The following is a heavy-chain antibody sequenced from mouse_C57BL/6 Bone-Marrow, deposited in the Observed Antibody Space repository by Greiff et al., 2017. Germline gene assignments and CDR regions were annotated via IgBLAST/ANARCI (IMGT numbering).Heavy chain of an antibody. V-gene: IGHV1-69*01. D-gene: IGHD2-2*01. CDR1: GYTFTSYW. J-gene: IGHJ3*01. Sequence: QVQLQQPGAELVMPGASVKLSCKASGYTFTSYWMHWVKQRPGQGLEWIGEIDPSDSYTNYNQKFKGKSTLTVDKSSSTAYMQLSILPSEDSAVYYCAIYYGYDEPSYWGQGTLVTVSA. CDR3: AIYYGYDEPSY. CDR2: IDPSDSYT.